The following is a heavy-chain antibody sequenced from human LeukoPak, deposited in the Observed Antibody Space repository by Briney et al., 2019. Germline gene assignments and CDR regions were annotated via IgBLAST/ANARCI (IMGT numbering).Heavy chain of an antibody. D-gene: IGHD3-10*01. CDR3: ARIGLGVSFGSGFDY. CDR1: GFTFSSYS. CDR2: ISSSSSYI. V-gene: IGHV3-21*01. Sequence: PGGSLRLSCAASGFTFSSYSMNWVRQAPGKGLEWVSSISSSSSYIYYADSVKGRFTISRDDSKNTLFLQMNSLRVEDTAMYHCARIGLGVSFGSGFDYRGQGTLVTVTS. J-gene: IGHJ4*02.